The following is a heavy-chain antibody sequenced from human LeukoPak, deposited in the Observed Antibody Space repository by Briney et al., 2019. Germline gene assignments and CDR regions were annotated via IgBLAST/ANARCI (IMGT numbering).Heavy chain of an antibody. J-gene: IGHJ6*04. Sequence: GGSLRLSCAASGFTFSNHAMSWVRQAPGKGLEWVSVIGDSGGSTYYADSVKGRFTISRDNSKNTLYLQMNSLRADDTAVYHCAKGAASSPYTYIDVWGKGTTVIVSS. CDR3: AKGAASSPYTYIDV. D-gene: IGHD6-6*01. CDR2: IGDSGGST. V-gene: IGHV3-23*01. CDR1: GFTFSNHA.